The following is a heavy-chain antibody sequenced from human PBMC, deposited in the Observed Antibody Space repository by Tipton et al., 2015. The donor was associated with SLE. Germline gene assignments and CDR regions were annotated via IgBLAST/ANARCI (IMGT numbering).Heavy chain of an antibody. V-gene: IGHV4-34*01. Sequence: TLSLTCTVSGGSISSYYWSWIRQPPGKGLEWIGEINHSGSTNYNPSLKSRVTISVDTSKNQFSLKLSSVTAADTAVYYCARGLDYYDSSGSYYFDYWGQGTLVTVSS. CDR2: INHSGST. CDR1: GGSISSYY. J-gene: IGHJ4*02. CDR3: ARGLDYYDSSGSYYFDY. D-gene: IGHD3-22*01.